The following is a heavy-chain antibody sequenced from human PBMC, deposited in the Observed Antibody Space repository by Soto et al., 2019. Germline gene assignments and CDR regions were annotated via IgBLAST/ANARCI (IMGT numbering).Heavy chain of an antibody. CDR3: ASGMLLNYYYGMDV. J-gene: IGHJ6*02. CDR2: IYHSGST. V-gene: IGHV4-4*02. Sequence: LALTCAVSGGSISSSNWWSWVRQPPGKGLEWIGEIYHSGSTNYNPSLKSRVTISVDKSKNQFSLKLSSVTAADTAVYYCASGMLLNYYYGMDVWGQGTTVPAP. CDR1: GGSISSSNW. D-gene: IGHD2-8*01.